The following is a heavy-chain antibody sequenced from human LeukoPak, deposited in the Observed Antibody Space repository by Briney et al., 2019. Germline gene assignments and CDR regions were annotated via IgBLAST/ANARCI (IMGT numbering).Heavy chain of an antibody. Sequence: SETLSLTCAVYGGPFSGYYWSWIRQPPGKGLEWIVEINHSGSTKFNPSPKSRVTMSVDTSKNQFYLKLRSVTAADTAVYYCASLFWGCSSTSCCDYWGQGTLVTVSS. V-gene: IGHV4-34*01. D-gene: IGHD2-2*01. CDR2: INHSGST. CDR1: GGPFSGYY. J-gene: IGHJ4*02. CDR3: ASLFWGCSSTSCCDY.